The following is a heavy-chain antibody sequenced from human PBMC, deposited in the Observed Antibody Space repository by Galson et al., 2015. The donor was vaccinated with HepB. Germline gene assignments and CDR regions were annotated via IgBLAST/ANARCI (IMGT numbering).Heavy chain of an antibody. V-gene: IGHV3-53*01. J-gene: IGHJ3*02. CDR1: GFTVSSNY. CDR2: IYSGGST. D-gene: IGHD4-17*01. Sequence: SLRLSCAASGFTVSSNYMSWVRQAPGKGLEWVSVIYSGGSTCYADSVKGRFTISRDNSKNTLYLQMNSLRAEDTAVYYCARSDYGDYVGAFDIWGQGTMVTVSS. CDR3: ARSDYGDYVGAFDI.